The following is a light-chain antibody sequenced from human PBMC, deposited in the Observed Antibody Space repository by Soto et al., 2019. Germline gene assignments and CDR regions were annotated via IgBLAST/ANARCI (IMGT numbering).Light chain of an antibody. Sequence: EIVLAQSPGTLSLSPGERATLSCRASQSVSSNYLAWYQQKPGQAPRLLIYGASSRATGIPDRFSGSGSGTHFTLTISRLETEDFAVYYCQQYGSSPLTFGGGTKVDIK. V-gene: IGKV3-20*01. CDR3: QQYGSSPLT. CDR2: GAS. CDR1: QSVSSNY. J-gene: IGKJ4*01.